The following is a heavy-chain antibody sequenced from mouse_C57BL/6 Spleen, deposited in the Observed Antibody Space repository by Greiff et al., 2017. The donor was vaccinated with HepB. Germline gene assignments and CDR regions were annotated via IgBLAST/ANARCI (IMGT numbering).Heavy chain of an antibody. CDR2: ILPGSGST. V-gene: IGHV1-9*01. CDR3: ARRDIYYDYDENYFDY. J-gene: IGHJ2*01. D-gene: IGHD2-4*01. CDR1: GYTFTGYW. Sequence: QVQLQQSGAELMKPGASVKLSCKATGYTFTGYWIEWVKQRPGHGLEWIGEILPGSGSTNYNEKFKGKATFTADTSSNTAYMQLSSLTTEDSAIYYCARRDIYYDYDENYFDYWGQGTTLTVSS.